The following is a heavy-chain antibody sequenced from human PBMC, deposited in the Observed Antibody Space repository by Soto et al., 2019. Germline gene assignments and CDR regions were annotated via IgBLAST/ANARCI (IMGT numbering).Heavy chain of an antibody. V-gene: IGHV4-4*02. CDR2: IYHSGST. J-gene: IGHJ6*02. D-gene: IGHD6-6*01. Sequence: SETLSLTCAVSGGSISSSNWWSWVRQPPGKGLEWIGEIYHSGSTSYNPSLKSRVTISVDKSKNQFSLKLSSVTAADTAVYYCAKTYSSSPTRGMDVWGQGTTVTVSS. CDR3: AKTYSSSPTRGMDV. CDR1: GGSISSSNW.